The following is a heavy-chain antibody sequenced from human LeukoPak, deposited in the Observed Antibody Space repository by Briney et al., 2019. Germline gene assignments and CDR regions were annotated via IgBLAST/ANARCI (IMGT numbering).Heavy chain of an antibody. D-gene: IGHD3-9*01. Sequence: SETLSLTCTVSGGSMSSYSWSWIRQSPEKGLEWNGYIYDSGSTTYNPSLKSRVTILVDTSQKQFSLKLGSVTAADTAMYYCVRGRSVTGVFRWGPKRNSHYSMDVWGQGTTVTVSS. J-gene: IGHJ6*02. CDR3: VRGRSVTGVFRWGPKRNSHYSMDV. CDR2: IYDSGST. CDR1: GGSMSSYS. V-gene: IGHV4-59*01.